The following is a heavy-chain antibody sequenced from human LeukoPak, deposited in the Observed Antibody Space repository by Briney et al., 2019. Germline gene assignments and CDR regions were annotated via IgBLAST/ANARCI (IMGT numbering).Heavy chain of an antibody. D-gene: IGHD3-10*01. Sequence: GGSLRLSCAASGFTFSSYAMHWVRQAPGKGLEWVAVISYDGSNKYYADSVKGRFTISRDNSKNTLYLQMNSLRAEDTAVYYCAKVPSLVRGLTYYFDYWGQGTLVTVSS. CDR3: AKVPSLVRGLTYYFDY. CDR2: ISYDGSNK. J-gene: IGHJ4*02. V-gene: IGHV3-30-3*01. CDR1: GFTFSSYA.